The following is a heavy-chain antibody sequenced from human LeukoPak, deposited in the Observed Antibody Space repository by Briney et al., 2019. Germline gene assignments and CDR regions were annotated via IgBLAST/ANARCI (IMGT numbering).Heavy chain of an antibody. CDR3: ARGTREDV. D-gene: IGHD2-2*01. Sequence: RGVSVRLSCAASGFTFSSYGMNWVRQASGKGLECVSSISSSSSYIYYADSVKGRFTISRDNAKTSPYLQMNSLRAEVTAVYYCARGTREDVCSQASTVTVYS. V-gene: IGHV3-21*01. J-gene: IGHJ6*02. CDR2: ISSSSSYI. CDR1: GFTFSSYG.